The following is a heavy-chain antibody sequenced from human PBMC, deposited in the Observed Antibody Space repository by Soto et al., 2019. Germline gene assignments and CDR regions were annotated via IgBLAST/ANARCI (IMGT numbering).Heavy chain of an antibody. CDR2: VYSSGGT. D-gene: IGHD3-3*01. CDR1: GGSMTSYY. J-gene: IGHJ5*02. Sequence: SETLSLTCTVSGGSMTSYYWTWIRQPAGKGLEWIGRVYSSGGTHCNPSLKSRVTISLDTSKNQFSLRLLSVTDADTAVYFCARGQRFSDWFDPWGQGTLVTVSS. V-gene: IGHV4-4*07. CDR3: ARGQRFSDWFDP.